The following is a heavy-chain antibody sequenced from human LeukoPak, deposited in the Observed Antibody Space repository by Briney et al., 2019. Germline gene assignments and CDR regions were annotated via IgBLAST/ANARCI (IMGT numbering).Heavy chain of an antibody. V-gene: IGHV1-69*13. Sequence: ASVKVSCKASGGTLSSYAISWVRQAPGQGLEWMGGIIPIFGTANYAQKLQGRVTITADESTSTAYMELSSLRSEDTAVYYCARDTTCSSTSCYPYWGQGTLVTVSS. CDR3: ARDTTCSSTSCYPY. CDR1: GGTLSSYA. J-gene: IGHJ4*02. CDR2: IIPIFGTA. D-gene: IGHD2-2*01.